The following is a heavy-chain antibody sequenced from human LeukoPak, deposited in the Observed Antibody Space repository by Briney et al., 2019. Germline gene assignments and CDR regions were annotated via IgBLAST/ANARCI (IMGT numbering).Heavy chain of an antibody. CDR2: IYQSGST. CDR3: AKRVAAAGIFDY. Sequence: PSETLSLTCTVSGGSISGGGYYWSWLRQPPGKGLEWIGYIYQSGSTYYTPSLESRVTISVDRSKNQFSLRLSSVTAADTAVYYCAKRVAAAGIFDYWGQGTLVTVSS. J-gene: IGHJ4*02. CDR1: GGSISGGGYY. V-gene: IGHV4-30-2*01. D-gene: IGHD6-13*01.